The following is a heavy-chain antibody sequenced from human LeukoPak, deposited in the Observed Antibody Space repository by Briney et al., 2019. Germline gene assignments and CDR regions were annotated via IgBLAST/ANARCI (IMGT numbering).Heavy chain of an antibody. CDR3: VRGGWFKWNVGFGY. D-gene: IGHD1-1*01. J-gene: IGHJ4*02. CDR1: GFTFKDSW. V-gene: IGHV3-74*01. CDR2: INGDGSDT. Sequence: PGGSLRLSCAASGFTFKDSWMYWVRQGPGKGLEWVSCINGDGSDTDYVDSVKGRFTISRDNAKDTLYLQMNSLRAEDTAVYYCVRGGWFKWNVGFGYWGQGTLVTVSS.